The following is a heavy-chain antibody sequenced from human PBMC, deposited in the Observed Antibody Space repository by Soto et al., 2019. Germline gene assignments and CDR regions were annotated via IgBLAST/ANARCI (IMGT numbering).Heavy chain of an antibody. CDR3: ARIFSSISPFDP. V-gene: IGHV1-18*01. J-gene: IGHJ5*02. CDR2: ISAYNGNT. D-gene: IGHD2-2*01. Sequence: QVQLVQSGAEVKKPGASVKVSCKASGYTFTSYSITWVRQAPGQGLEWMGWISAYNGNTNYAQKLQGRVTMTTDTSTSTAYMELRGLRSDDSAIYYCARIFSSISPFDPWGQGTLVTVSS. CDR1: GYTFTSYS.